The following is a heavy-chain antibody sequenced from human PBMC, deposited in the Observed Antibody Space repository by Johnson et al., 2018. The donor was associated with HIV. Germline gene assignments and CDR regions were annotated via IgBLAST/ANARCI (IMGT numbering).Heavy chain of an antibody. D-gene: IGHD6-13*01. CDR1: RFTFSSFA. CDR3: AKDLSQQLGNAFDI. V-gene: IGHV3-7*03. CDR2: IKQAGSEK. J-gene: IGHJ3*02. Sequence: VQLVESGGGLVKPGGSLRLSCAASRFTFSSFAMHWVRQAPGKGLEWVANIKQAGSEKYYVDSVKGGFTISRDNIKNSLYLQMNSLRAEDTALYYCAKDLSQQLGNAFDIWGQGTMVTVSS.